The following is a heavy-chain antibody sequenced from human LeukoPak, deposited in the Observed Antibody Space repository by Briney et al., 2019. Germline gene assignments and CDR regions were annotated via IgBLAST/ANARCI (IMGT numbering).Heavy chain of an antibody. J-gene: IGHJ4*02. CDR2: IYHSGST. CDR1: GYSISSGYY. D-gene: IGHD4-17*01. Sequence: PSETLSLTCAVSGYSISSGYYWGWIRQPPGKGLEWIGSIYHSGSTYYNPSLKSRVPISVDTSKNQFSLKLSSVTAADTAVYYCARSPMTTVRYFDYWGQGTLVTVSS. V-gene: IGHV4-38-2*01. CDR3: ARSPMTTVRYFDY.